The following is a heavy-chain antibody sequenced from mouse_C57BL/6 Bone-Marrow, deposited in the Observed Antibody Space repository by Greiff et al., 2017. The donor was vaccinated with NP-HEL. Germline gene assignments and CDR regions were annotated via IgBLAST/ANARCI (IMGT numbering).Heavy chain of an antibody. CDR2: IWSGGST. CDR1: GFSLTSYG. Sequence: VQLVESGPGLVQPSQSLSITCTVSGFSLTSYGVHWVRQSPGKGLEWLGVIWSGGSTDYNAAFISRLSISKDNSKSQVFFKMNSLQADDTAIYYCASRIYRGYFDVWGTGTTVTVSS. D-gene: IGHD2-1*01. V-gene: IGHV2-2*01. J-gene: IGHJ1*03. CDR3: ASRIYRGYFDV.